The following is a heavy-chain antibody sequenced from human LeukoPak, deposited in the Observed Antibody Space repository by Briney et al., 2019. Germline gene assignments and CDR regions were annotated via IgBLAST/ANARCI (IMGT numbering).Heavy chain of an antibody. CDR1: GYTLTSYG. D-gene: IGHD4-17*01. J-gene: IGHJ4*02. Sequence: ASVKVSCEASGYTLTSYGINWMRQAPGQGLEWMGWISTQSGNTNYAQKVQGRLTLTTDRSTNTAYMGLRSLRSDDTAVYYCARGAYGDKWGQGTIVTVSS. CDR2: ISTQSGNT. V-gene: IGHV1-18*01. CDR3: ARGAYGDK.